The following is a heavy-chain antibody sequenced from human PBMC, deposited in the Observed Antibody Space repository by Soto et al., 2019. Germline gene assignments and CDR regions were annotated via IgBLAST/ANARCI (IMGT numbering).Heavy chain of an antibody. J-gene: IGHJ6*03. V-gene: IGHV3-64*01. Sequence: EVQLAESGGGLAQPGGSLRLSCAASGFTLSGYAMGWVRQAPGQGLEYVSGISSNGVGTYYANSVQGRFTISRDNSKNTVYLQMGSLRPEDMAVYYCARRARPDFYYMDVWGKGTTVTVSS. CDR1: GFTLSGYA. CDR3: ARRARPDFYYMDV. CDR2: ISSNGVGT. D-gene: IGHD6-6*01.